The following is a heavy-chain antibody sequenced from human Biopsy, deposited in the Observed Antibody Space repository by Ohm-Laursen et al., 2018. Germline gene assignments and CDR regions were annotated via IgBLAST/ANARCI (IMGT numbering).Heavy chain of an antibody. Sequence: RSLRLSCTASGFTFDDYAMHWVRQAPGKGLEWVSGIFRNSGNIDYAASVKGRFTISRDNAKNSLYLQMNSLRPEDTAFYYCATIAGWGSSPDLRPYWGQGTLVTVFS. CDR1: GFTFDDYA. CDR3: ATIAGWGSSPDLRPY. V-gene: IGHV3-9*01. D-gene: IGHD3-3*01. J-gene: IGHJ4*02. CDR2: IFRNSGNI.